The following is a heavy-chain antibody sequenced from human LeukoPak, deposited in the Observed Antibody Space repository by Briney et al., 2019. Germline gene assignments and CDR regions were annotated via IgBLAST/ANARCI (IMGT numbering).Heavy chain of an antibody. D-gene: IGHD2-2*01. Sequence: GGSLRLSCAASGLTFSSYSMNWVRQAPGKGLEWVSYISSSSSTIYYADSVKGRFTISRDNAKNSLYLQMDSLRAEDTAVYYCASDVVVVPADIYYYYYMDVWGKGTTVTVSS. CDR2: ISSSSSTI. J-gene: IGHJ6*03. CDR1: GLTFSSYS. V-gene: IGHV3-48*01. CDR3: ASDVVVVPADIYYYYYMDV.